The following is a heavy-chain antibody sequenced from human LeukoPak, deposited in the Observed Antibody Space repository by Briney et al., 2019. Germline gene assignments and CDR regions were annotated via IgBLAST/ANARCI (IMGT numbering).Heavy chain of an antibody. CDR2: ISYDGSNK. Sequence: PGGSLRLSCAASGFTFSNYAMHWVRRAPGKGLEWVAVISYDGSNKYYADSVKGRFTISRDNSKNTLYLQMNSLRAEDTAVYYCARLGLTIFGSFDYWGQGTLVTVSS. D-gene: IGHD3-3*01. CDR1: GFTFSNYA. J-gene: IGHJ4*02. CDR3: ARLGLTIFGSFDY. V-gene: IGHV3-30-3*01.